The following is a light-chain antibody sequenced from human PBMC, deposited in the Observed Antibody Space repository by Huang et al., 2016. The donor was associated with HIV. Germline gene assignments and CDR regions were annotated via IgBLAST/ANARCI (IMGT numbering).Light chain of an antibody. J-gene: IGKJ3*01. Sequence: DIHMTQSPSSLSASVGDRVTITCRASQTITSFLTWYQQKPVKAPKLLIYAASSLQSGVPSRCSGSGSGTSFTLTINTLQPEDFATYYCQQSSSTPFTFGPGTRVDIK. CDR3: QQSSSTPFT. V-gene: IGKV1-39*01. CDR1: QTITSF. CDR2: AAS.